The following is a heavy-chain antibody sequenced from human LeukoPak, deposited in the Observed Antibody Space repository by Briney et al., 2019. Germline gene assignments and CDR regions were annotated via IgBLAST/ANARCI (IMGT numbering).Heavy chain of an antibody. Sequence: ASVKVSCKASGYTFTGYYMHWVRQAPGQGLEGMGWINPNSGGTNYAQKFQGRVTMTRDTSISTAYMELSRLRSDDTAVYYCARDVGDFWSGYSENYFDYWGQGTLVTVSS. CDR3: ARDVGDFWSGYSENYFDY. V-gene: IGHV1-2*02. J-gene: IGHJ4*02. CDR2: INPNSGGT. D-gene: IGHD3-3*01. CDR1: GYTFTGYY.